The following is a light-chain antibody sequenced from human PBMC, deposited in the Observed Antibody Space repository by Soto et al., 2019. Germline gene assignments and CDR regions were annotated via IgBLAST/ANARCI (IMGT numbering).Light chain of an antibody. CDR1: QGISNF. CDR2: AAS. CDR3: QKYSSVIT. Sequence: DIQMTQSPSSLSASVGDRVTITCRASQGISNFLAWYQQKPGKVPKLLISAASTLQSGVPSRFSGSGSGTDFTITITILHPEDVATYYCQKYSSVITFGQGTRLEIK. V-gene: IGKV1-27*01. J-gene: IGKJ5*01.